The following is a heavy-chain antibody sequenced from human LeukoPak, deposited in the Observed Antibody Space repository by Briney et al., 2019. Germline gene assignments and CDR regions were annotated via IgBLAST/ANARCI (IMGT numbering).Heavy chain of an antibody. J-gene: IGHJ3*02. D-gene: IGHD6-13*01. Sequence: GRSLRLSCAASGFTFSSYAMHWVRQAPGKGLEWVAVISYDGSNKYYADSVKGRFTISRDNSKNTLYLQMNSLRAEDTAVYYCAKDWLAAAGTGAFDIWGQGTMVTVSS. CDR1: GFTFSSYA. V-gene: IGHV3-30*07. CDR3: AKDWLAAAGTGAFDI. CDR2: ISYDGSNK.